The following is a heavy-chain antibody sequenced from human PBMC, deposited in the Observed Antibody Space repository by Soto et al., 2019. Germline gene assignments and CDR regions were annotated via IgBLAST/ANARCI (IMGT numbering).Heavy chain of an antibody. Sequence: ASVKVSCKASGYTFTSYGISWVRQAPGQGLEWMGWISAYNGNTNYAQKLQGRVTMTTDTSTSTAYMELRSLRSDDTAVYYCAREANIVVVPATYYYYYYGMDVWGQGTTVTVSS. V-gene: IGHV1-18*01. D-gene: IGHD2-2*01. CDR3: AREANIVVVPATYYYYYYGMDV. J-gene: IGHJ6*02. CDR2: ISAYNGNT. CDR1: GYTFTSYG.